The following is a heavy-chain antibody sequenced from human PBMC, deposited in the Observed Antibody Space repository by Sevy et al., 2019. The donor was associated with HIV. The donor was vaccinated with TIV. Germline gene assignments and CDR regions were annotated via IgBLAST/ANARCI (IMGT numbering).Heavy chain of an antibody. CDR2: ISSSGYVI. D-gene: IGHD3-3*01. J-gene: IGHJ5*02. CDR3: ARDPRIGGYYPSWFDP. CDR1: GFIFSDYE. Sequence: GGSLRLSCAASGFIFSDYEMNWVRQRPGKGLEWVSYISSSGYVIYYADSVKGRFTVSRDNAKKSMYLQLNSLTAEDTGFYFCARDPRIGGYYPSWFDPWGQGTLVTVSS. V-gene: IGHV3-48*03.